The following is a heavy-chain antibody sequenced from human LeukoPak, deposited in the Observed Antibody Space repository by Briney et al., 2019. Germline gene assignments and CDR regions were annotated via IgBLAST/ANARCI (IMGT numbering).Heavy chain of an antibody. Sequence: SETLSLTCTVSGGSISSSNYYWGWIRQPPGRGLEWIGSIYYSGSTYYNPSLKSRVTISVDTSKNQFSLKLSSVTAADTAVYYCARVAPYCSSTSCYGVYYFDYWGQGTLVTVSS. V-gene: IGHV4-39*07. CDR3: ARVAPYCSSTSCYGVYYFDY. CDR1: GGSISSSNYY. CDR2: IYYSGST. D-gene: IGHD2-2*01. J-gene: IGHJ4*02.